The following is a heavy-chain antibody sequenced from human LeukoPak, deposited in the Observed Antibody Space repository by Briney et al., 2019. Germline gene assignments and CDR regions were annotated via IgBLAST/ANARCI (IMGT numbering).Heavy chain of an antibody. V-gene: IGHV3-33*01. D-gene: IGHD2-2*02. Sequence: PGRSLRLSCAASGFTVSSYGMHWVRQAPGKGLEWVAVIWYDGSNKYYADSVKSLFTISRDNSKNTLYLQMTSLRAEGTDVYYCARDEIVVVPDAILYYYYGMDVWGQGTTVTVSS. CDR2: IWYDGSNK. CDR3: ARDEIVVVPDAILYYYYGMDV. J-gene: IGHJ6*02. CDR1: GFTVSSYG.